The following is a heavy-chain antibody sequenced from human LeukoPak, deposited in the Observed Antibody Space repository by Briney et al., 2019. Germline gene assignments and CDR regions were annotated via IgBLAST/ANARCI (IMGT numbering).Heavy chain of an antibody. CDR2: IYYSGST. J-gene: IGHJ4*02. CDR1: GGSISSYY. V-gene: IGHV4-59*08. Sequence: SETLSLTCTVSGGSISSYYWSWIRQPPGKGLEWIGYIYYSGSTNYNPSLKSRVTISVDTSKNQFSLKLSSVTAADTAVYYCARMAPWFEEGGPGDYWGQGTLVTVSS. CDR3: ARMAPWFEEGGPGDY. D-gene: IGHD3-10*01.